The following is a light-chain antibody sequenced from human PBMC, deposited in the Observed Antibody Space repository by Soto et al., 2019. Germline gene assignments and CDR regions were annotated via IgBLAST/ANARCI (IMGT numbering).Light chain of an antibody. CDR2: DVS. J-gene: IGLJ2*01. V-gene: IGLV2-14*01. Sequence: QSALTQPASVSGSPGQSITISCTGTSSDLGGYNYVSWYQQHPGKAPQLMIYDVSNRPSGVSNRFSDSKSGNTASQTISGLQAEDEAEYYCTSNTSSSSDVVFGGGTQLTAL. CDR3: TSNTSSSSDVV. CDR1: SSDLGGYNY.